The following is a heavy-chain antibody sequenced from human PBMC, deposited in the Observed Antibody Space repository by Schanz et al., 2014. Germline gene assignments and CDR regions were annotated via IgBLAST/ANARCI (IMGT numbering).Heavy chain of an antibody. CDR1: GFSVTTNY. D-gene: IGHD5-18*01. V-gene: IGHV3-66*01. J-gene: IGHJ4*02. CDR3: ARDDTPLGRSLDY. CDR2: IYTGTPT. Sequence: EVQLVQSGGGLVQPGGSLRLSCAASGFSVTTNYMTWVRQAPGKGLEWVSVIYTGTPTYYADSVKGRFTISRDSSKNTVSLQMNSLRAEDTAVYYCARDDTPLGRSLDYWGQGTLVTVSS.